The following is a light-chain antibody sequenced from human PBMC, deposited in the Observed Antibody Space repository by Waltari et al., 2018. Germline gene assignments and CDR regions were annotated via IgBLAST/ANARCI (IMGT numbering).Light chain of an antibody. CDR1: QSISAW. CDR3: QQCNTLPFA. Sequence: EIQMTQSPPSVSASVGDTVTITCRARQSISAWLAWYQQKPGKAPKLLISAAFNLQSGVPSRFSGSRSGTDFSLTISSLQPEDFATYYCQQCNTLPFAFGGGTTVEIK. V-gene: IGKV1D-12*01. J-gene: IGKJ4*01. CDR2: AAF.